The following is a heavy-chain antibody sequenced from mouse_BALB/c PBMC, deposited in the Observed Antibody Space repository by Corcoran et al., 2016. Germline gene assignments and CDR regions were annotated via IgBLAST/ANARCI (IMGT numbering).Heavy chain of an antibody. CDR3: ARGVLRRNFDY. V-gene: IGHV14-1*02. D-gene: IGHD1-1*01. CDR1: GFNIKDYY. Sequence: EVQLQQSGAELVRPGALVKLSCKASGFNIKDYYMHWVKQRPEQGLEWIGWSDPENGNTIYDPKFQGKASITADTSSNTAYLQLSSLTSEDTAVYYCARGVLRRNFDYWGQGTTLTVSS. J-gene: IGHJ2*01. CDR2: SDPENGNT.